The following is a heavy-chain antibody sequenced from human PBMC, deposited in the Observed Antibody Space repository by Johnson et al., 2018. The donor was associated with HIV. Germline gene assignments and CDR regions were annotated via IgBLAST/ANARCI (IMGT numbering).Heavy chain of an antibody. J-gene: IGHJ3*01. CDR2: ISYDGSNK. Sequence: QMQLVESGGGVVQPGRSLRLFCAASGFTFNSYAMHWVRQAPGKGLEWLAVISYDGSNKYYADSVKGRFTISIDNSKNSLYLQMNTLRAEDTAVYYCARDQRGILDAFDLWGQGTMVIVS. V-gene: IGHV3-30*04. CDR1: GFTFNSYA. D-gene: IGHD1-14*01. CDR3: ARDQRGILDAFDL.